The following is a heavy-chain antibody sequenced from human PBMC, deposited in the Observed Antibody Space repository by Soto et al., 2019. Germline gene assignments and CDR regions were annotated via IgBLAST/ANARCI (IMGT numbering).Heavy chain of an antibody. V-gene: IGHV1-2*04. CDR2: INPNSGGT. CDR3: ARGPVVVPAAMYYYYYMDV. J-gene: IGHJ6*03. CDR1: GYTFTGYY. Sequence: QVQLVQSGAEVKKPGASVKVSCKASGYTFTGYYMHWVRQAPGQGLEWTGWINPNSGGTNYAQKFQGWVTMTRDTSISTAYMELSRLRSDDTAVYYCARGPVVVPAAMYYYYYMDVWGKGTTVTVSS. D-gene: IGHD2-2*01.